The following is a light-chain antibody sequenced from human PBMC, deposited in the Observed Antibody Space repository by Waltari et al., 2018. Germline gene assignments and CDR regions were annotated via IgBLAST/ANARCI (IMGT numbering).Light chain of an antibody. CDR2: AAS. CDR1: QGISDS. CDR3: LKYYTAPWT. J-gene: IGKJ1*01. V-gene: IGKV1-27*01. Sequence: DIQMTQSPSSLSASVGDRVTITCRASQGISDSLAWYQQKPGKVPKLLIYAASTLQSGVPSRFSGSGAGADFTLTISSLQPEDVATYYCLKYYTAPWTCGQGTKVEIK.